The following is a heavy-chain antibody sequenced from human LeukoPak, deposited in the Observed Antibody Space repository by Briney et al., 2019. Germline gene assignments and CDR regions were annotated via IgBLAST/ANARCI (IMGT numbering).Heavy chain of an antibody. Sequence: SVTLSLTCTVSGYSISTGYYWDWLRQPPGKGLEWIGTFYHGGSTYYNPSLKSRVTISVDTSKNQFSLNLTSVTAADTAVYYCAREYYDSNKAPAFDIWGQGTMVTVS. J-gene: IGHJ3*02. CDR3: AREYYDSNKAPAFDI. CDR2: FYHGGST. CDR1: GYSISTGYY. D-gene: IGHD3-22*01. V-gene: IGHV4-38-2*02.